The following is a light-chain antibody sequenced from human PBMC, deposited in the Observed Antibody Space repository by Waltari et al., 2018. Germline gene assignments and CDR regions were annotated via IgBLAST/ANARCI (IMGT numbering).Light chain of an antibody. V-gene: IGKV1-17*01. Sequence: DIQMFQSPSSLSASVGDRVTITCRASQGISIYLNWYQQNPGKAPRLLIYNANSLASGVPSRFSGSGSVSEFTLTVNSLQPEDFATYYCQQGNSNPLTFGGGTKVEMK. J-gene: IGKJ4*01. CDR3: QQGNSNPLT. CDR1: QGISIY. CDR2: NAN.